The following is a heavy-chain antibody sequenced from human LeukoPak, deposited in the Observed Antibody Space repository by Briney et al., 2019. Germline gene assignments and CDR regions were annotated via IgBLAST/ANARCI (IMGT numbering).Heavy chain of an antibody. J-gene: IGHJ5*02. V-gene: IGHV3-7*01. Sequence: GGSLRISCVASGFDFSSYTMSWARQARGKGLEWVAKMKEDGSDIYYVDSVKGRFTICRDNAKNSLCLQMSSLRVEDTAVYYCARGGARYLDTWGQGSLVIVSS. CDR3: ARGGARYLDT. CDR2: MKEDGSDI. D-gene: IGHD3-9*01. CDR1: GFDFSSYT.